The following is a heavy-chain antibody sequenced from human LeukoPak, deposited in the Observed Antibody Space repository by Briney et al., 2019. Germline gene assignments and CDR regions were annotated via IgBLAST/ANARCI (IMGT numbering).Heavy chain of an antibody. J-gene: IGHJ4*02. CDR2: IGTAGDT. CDR1: GFTFSSYD. CDR3: ARGAQAYSSVVQYFDY. Sequence: AGGSLRLSCAASGFTFSSYDMPWVRQATGKGLEWVSAIGTAGDTYYPGSVKGRFTISRENAKNSLYLQMNSLRAGDTAVYYCARGAQAYSSVVQYFDYWGQGTLVTVSS. D-gene: IGHD6-19*01. V-gene: IGHV3-13*01.